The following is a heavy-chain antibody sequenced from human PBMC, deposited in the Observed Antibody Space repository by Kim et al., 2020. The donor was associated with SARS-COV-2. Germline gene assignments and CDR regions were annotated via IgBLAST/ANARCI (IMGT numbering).Heavy chain of an antibody. CDR1: GGSLSGYY. CDR3: MRGFPRFDP. V-gene: IGHV4-59*01. Sequence: SETLSLTCSVSGGSLSGYYWSWIRHSPAKGLEWIGSVYDSVTAYYDPSLKSRVSISTDKSKNHFSLDLRSVTAEDTARYYCMRGFPRFDPWGQGILVTVSS. J-gene: IGHJ5*02. CDR2: VYDSVTA.